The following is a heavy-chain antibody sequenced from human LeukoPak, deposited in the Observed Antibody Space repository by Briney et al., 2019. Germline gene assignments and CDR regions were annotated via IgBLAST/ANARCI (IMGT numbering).Heavy chain of an antibody. CDR1: GGTFSSYA. CDR2: IIPIFGTA. V-gene: IGHV1-69*05. CDR3: ARDARGPFDY. Sequence: GASVKVSCKASGGTFSSYAISWVLQAPGQGLEWMGRIIPIFGTANYAQKFQGRVTITTDESTSTAYMELSSLRSEDTAVYYCARDARGPFDYWGQGTLVTVSS. J-gene: IGHJ4*02.